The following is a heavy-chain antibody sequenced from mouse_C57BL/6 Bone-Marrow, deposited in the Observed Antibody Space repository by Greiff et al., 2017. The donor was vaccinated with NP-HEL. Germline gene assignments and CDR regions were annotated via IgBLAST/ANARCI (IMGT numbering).Heavy chain of an antibody. CDR3: PVWKFAY. Sequence: EVQGVESGGGLVQPGGSMKLSCVASGFTFSNYWMNWVRQSPEKGLEWVAQIRLKSDNYATHYAESVKGRFTISRDDSKSSVYLQMNNLRAEDTGIYYCPVWKFAYWGQGTLVTVSA. CDR1: GFTFSNYW. V-gene: IGHV6-3*01. D-gene: IGHD2-10*02. J-gene: IGHJ3*01. CDR2: IRLKSDNYAT.